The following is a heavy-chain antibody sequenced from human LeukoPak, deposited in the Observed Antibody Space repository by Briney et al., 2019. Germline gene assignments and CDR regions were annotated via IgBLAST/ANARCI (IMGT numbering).Heavy chain of an antibody. D-gene: IGHD5-18*01. Sequence: PGGSLRLSCAASGFTFCDYAMSWVRQAPGKGLEWVGFIRSTADGGTTEYAASVKGRFTISRDDSKSFAYLQMNSLRTEDTAVYYCTRDPRGYSYAPYYYYYTDVWGKGTTVTVSS. V-gene: IGHV3-49*04. J-gene: IGHJ6*03. CDR2: IRSTADGGTT. CDR3: TRDPRGYSYAPYYYYYTDV. CDR1: GFTFCDYA.